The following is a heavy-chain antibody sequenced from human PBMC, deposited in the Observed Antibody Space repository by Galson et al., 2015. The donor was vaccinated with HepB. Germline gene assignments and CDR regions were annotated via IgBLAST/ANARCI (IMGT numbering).Heavy chain of an antibody. D-gene: IGHD3-16*01. CDR1: GGSISSYY. CDR3: ARVSLGIYDY. J-gene: IGHJ4*02. Sequence: ETLSLTCTVSGGSISSYYWSWIRQPPGKGLGWIGYIYYSGSTNYNPSLKSRVTISVDTSKNQFSLKLSSVTAADTAAYYCARVSLGIYDYWGQGTLVTVSS. V-gene: IGHV4-59*01. CDR2: IYYSGST.